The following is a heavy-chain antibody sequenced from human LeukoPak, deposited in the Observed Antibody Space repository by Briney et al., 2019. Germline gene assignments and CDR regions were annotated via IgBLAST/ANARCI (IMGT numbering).Heavy chain of an antibody. CDR1: GFTFSSYE. Sequence: GGSLRLSCAASGFTFSSYEMNWVRQAPGKGLEWVSYISSSGSTIYYADSVKGRFTISRDSAKNSLYLQMNSLRAEDTAVYYCARSEREVVAASDYWGQGTLVTVSS. D-gene: IGHD2-15*01. CDR2: ISSSGSTI. J-gene: IGHJ4*02. CDR3: ARSEREVVAASDY. V-gene: IGHV3-48*03.